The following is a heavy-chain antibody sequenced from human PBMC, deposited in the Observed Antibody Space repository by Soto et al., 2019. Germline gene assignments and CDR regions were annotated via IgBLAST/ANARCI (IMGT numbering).Heavy chain of an antibody. D-gene: IGHD6-13*01. CDR3: ARSRVQQQLAPNWFDP. V-gene: IGHV4-39*01. CDR1: GGSISSSSYY. CDR2: IYYSGST. J-gene: IGHJ5*02. Sequence: SETLSLTCTVSGGSISSSSYYWGWIRQPPGKGLEWIGSIYYSGSTYYNPSLKSRVTISVDTSKNQFSLKLSSVTAADTALYYCARSRVQQQLAPNWFDPWGQGTLVTVSS.